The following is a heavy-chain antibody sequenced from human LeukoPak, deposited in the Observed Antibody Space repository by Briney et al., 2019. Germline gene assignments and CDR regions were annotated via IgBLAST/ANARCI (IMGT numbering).Heavy chain of an antibody. V-gene: IGHV4-59*01. CDR2: IYYSGST. CDR3: ARTTEGGYTSDYFYYYYMDV. Sequence: SETLSLTCTVSGGSISSYYWSWIRQPPGKGLEWIGYIYYSGSTNYNPSLKSRVTISVDTSKNQFSLRLSSVTAADTAVYYCARTTEGGYTSDYFYYYYMDVWGKGTTVTISS. CDR1: GGSISSYY. J-gene: IGHJ6*03. D-gene: IGHD5-18*01.